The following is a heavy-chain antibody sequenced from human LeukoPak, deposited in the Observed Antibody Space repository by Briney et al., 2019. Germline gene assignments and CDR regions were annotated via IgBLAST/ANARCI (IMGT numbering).Heavy chain of an antibody. CDR1: GFTFSSYG. Sequence: QPGGSLRLSCAASGFTFSSYGMHWVRQAPGKGLEWVAVISYDGSNKYYADSVKGRFTISRDNSKNTLYLQMNSLRAEDTAVYYCARGEEIAVAVLFDYWGQGTLVTVSS. V-gene: IGHV3-30*03. J-gene: IGHJ4*02. CDR3: ARGEEIAVAVLFDY. D-gene: IGHD6-19*01. CDR2: ISYDGSNK.